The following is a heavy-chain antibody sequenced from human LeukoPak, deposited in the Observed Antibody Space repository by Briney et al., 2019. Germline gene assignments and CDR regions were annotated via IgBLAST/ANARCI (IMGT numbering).Heavy chain of an antibody. V-gene: IGHV1-69*04. Sequence: GASVKVSCKASGGTFSSFAISWVRQAPGQGLEWMGRIIPIFGIANYAQKFQDRVTITADRSTSTAYMELSSLRSEDTAVYYCARDGGYRSSASCYKYFDYWGQGTLVTVSS. CDR1: GGTFSSFA. CDR2: IIPIFGIA. J-gene: IGHJ4*02. CDR3: ARDGGYRSSASCYKYFDY. D-gene: IGHD2-2*02.